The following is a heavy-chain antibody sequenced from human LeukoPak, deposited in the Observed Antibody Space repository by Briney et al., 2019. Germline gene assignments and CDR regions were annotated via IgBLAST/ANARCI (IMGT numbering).Heavy chain of an antibody. CDR3: AKHGRGNNSRDYFDY. D-gene: IGHD5-12*01. Sequence: GGSLRLSCAASGFTFSNYAMSWVRQAPGKGLEWVSTIIGGSGRTYYTDSVKGWFTISRDHSENTLYLQMNSLRAEDTAVYHCAKHGRGNNSRDYFDYWGQGTLVTVSS. CDR2: IIGGSGRT. CDR1: GFTFSNYA. J-gene: IGHJ4*02. V-gene: IGHV3-23*01.